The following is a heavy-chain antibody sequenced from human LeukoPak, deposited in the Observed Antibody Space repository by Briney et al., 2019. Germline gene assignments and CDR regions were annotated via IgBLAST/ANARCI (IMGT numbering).Heavy chain of an antibody. J-gene: IGHJ3*02. Sequence: GASVKVSFKASGYTFTGYYMHWVRQAPGQGLEWMGWINPNSGGTNYAQKFQGRVTMTRDTSISTAYMELSRLRSDDTAVYYCARVSVAYDSSGLITPFLCDIWGQGTMVTVSS. D-gene: IGHD3-22*01. CDR3: ARVSVAYDSSGLITPFLCDI. CDR2: INPNSGGT. CDR1: GYTFTGYY. V-gene: IGHV1-2*02.